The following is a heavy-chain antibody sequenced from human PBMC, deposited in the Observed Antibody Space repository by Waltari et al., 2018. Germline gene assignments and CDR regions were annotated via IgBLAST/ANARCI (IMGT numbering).Heavy chain of an antibody. Sequence: QVQLQESGPGLVKPSETLSLTCTVSGGSISSYYWSWIRQPPGKGLEWIGYIYYSGSTNYNPSLKSQVTISVDTSKNQFSLKRSSVTAADTAVYYCARSITIFGVVNSYWYFDLWGRGTLVTVSS. J-gene: IGHJ2*01. CDR1: GGSISSYY. D-gene: IGHD3-3*01. CDR3: ARSITIFGVVNSYWYFDL. V-gene: IGHV4-59*01. CDR2: IYYSGST.